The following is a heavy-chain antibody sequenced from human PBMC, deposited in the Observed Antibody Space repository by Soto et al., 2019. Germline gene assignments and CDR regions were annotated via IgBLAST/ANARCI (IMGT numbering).Heavy chain of an antibody. J-gene: IGHJ6*02. CDR1: GFTFSSYA. V-gene: IGHV3-23*01. Sequence: EVQLLESGGGLVQPGGSLRLSCAASGFTFSSYAMSWVRQAPGKGLEWVSAISGSGGSTYYADSVKGRFTISRDNSKNTLYLQMNSLRAEDTAVYYCARSAQHIVVVTAILGYYYGMDVWGQGTTVTVSS. CDR2: ISGSGGST. CDR3: ARSAQHIVVVTAILGYYYGMDV. D-gene: IGHD2-21*02.